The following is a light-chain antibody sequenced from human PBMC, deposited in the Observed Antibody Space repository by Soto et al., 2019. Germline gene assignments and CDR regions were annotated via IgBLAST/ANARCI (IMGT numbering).Light chain of an antibody. V-gene: IGKV1-8*01. CDR2: AAS. CDR1: QGISSY. Sequence: AIRMTQSPSSFSASTGDRVTITCRASQGISSYLAWYQQKPGKAPKLLIYAASTLQSGVPSRFSDSGSRTDFTLTISCLQSEDFATYYCQQYYSYPHTFGQGTKVEIK. CDR3: QQYYSYPHT. J-gene: IGKJ1*01.